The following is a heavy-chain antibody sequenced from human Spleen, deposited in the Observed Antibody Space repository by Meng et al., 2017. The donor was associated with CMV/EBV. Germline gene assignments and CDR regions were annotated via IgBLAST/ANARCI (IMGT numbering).Heavy chain of an antibody. CDR1: GGSISSTSYY. CDR2: IFYSGST. Sequence: SETLSLTCNVSGGSISSTSYYWGRIRQPPGKGLEWIGSIFYSGSTYYNPSLKSRVTLSVDTSKLQFSLKLSSVTAADTAVYYCARDRWKYSAFDIWGLGTLVTVSS. D-gene: IGHD5-12*01. J-gene: IGHJ3*02. CDR3: ARDRWKYSAFDI. V-gene: IGHV4-39*07.